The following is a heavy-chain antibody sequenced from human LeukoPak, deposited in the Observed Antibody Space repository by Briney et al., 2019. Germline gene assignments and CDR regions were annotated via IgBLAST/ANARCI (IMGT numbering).Heavy chain of an antibody. D-gene: IGHD3-22*01. CDR2: ISSSSSYI. CDR3: ARDIGYYYDSSGYLFDY. Sequence: PGRSLRLSCAASGFTFSSYSMNWVRQAPGKGLEWVSSISSSSSYIYYADSVKGRFTISRDNAKNSLYLQMNSLRAEDTAVYYCARDIGYYYDSSGYLFDYWGQGTLVTVSS. V-gene: IGHV3-21*01. CDR1: GFTFSSYS. J-gene: IGHJ4*02.